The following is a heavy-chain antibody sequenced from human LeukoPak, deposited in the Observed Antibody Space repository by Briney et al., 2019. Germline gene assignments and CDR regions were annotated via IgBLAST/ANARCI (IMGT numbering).Heavy chain of an antibody. V-gene: IGHV4-34*01. Sequence: SETLSLTCAVYGRSFSGYYWSWIRQPPGKGLEWIGEINHSGSTNYNPSLKSRVTISVDTSKNQFSLKLSSVTAADTAVYYCATGRGYSGYDDVDYWGQGTLVTVSS. CDR3: ATGRGYSGYDDVDY. D-gene: IGHD5-12*01. J-gene: IGHJ4*02. CDR1: GRSFSGYY. CDR2: INHSGST.